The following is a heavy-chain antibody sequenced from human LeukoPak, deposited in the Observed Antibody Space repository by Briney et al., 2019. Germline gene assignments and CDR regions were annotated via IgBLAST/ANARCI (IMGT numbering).Heavy chain of an antibody. CDR1: GVSFSGYY. CDR3: VRDRELNY. V-gene: IGHV4-34*01. Sequence: PSETLSLTCAAYGVSFSGYYWSWIRQPPGKGLEWIGEINHSGSTNYNPSLKSRVTISVDTSKNQFSLRLSSVTAADAAVYYCVRDRELNYWGQGTLVTVSS. D-gene: IGHD1-26*01. J-gene: IGHJ4*02. CDR2: INHSGST.